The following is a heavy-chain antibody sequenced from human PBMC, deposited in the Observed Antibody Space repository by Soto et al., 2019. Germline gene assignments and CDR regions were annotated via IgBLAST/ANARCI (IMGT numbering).Heavy chain of an antibody. D-gene: IGHD3-22*01. CDR2: IYYSGST. CDR3: ATGAGSSGSLLDY. CDR1: GGSISSYY. Sequence: SETLSLTCTVSGGSISSYYWSWIRQPPGKGLEWIGYIYYSGSTNYNPSLKSRVTISVDTSKNQFSLKLSSVTAADTAVYYCATGAGSSGSLLDYWGQGTLVTVSS. V-gene: IGHV4-59*12. J-gene: IGHJ4*02.